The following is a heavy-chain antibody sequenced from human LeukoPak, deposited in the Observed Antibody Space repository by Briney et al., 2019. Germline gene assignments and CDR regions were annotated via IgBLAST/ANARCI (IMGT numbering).Heavy chain of an antibody. V-gene: IGHV3-11*05. J-gene: IGHJ5*02. CDR1: RFTLSHYY. CDR3: ARGWELNWFDP. Sequence: GGSLRLSCAASRFTLSHYYMRWLRPAPAKGLEWVSYISSSSSYTNYAASVKGRFTISRDNTKNSLYLQMTSLRAEDTAVYYCARGWELNWFDPWGQGTLVTVSS. CDR2: ISSSSSYT. D-gene: IGHD1-26*01.